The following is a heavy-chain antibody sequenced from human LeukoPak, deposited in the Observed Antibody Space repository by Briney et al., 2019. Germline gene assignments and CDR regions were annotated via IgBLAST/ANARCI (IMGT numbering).Heavy chain of an antibody. CDR3: ARDGNGDYAGDPPEY. Sequence: SVKVSCKASGGTFSSYAISWLRQAPGQGLEWMGGIIPIFGTANYAQKFQGRVTITADESTSTAYMELSSLRSEDTAVYYCARDGNGDYAGDPPEYWGQGTLVTVSS. D-gene: IGHD4-17*01. CDR2: IIPIFGTA. CDR1: GGTFSSYA. J-gene: IGHJ4*02. V-gene: IGHV1-69*13.